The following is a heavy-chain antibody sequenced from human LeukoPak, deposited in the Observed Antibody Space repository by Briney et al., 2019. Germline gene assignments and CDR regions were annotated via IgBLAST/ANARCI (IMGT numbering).Heavy chain of an antibody. CDR3: ARLMFGSAYYYDFDS. CDR2: ISYTGTT. D-gene: IGHD3-22*01. V-gene: IGHV4-59*08. CDR1: GGSISSYY. Sequence: SETLSLTCTVSGGSISSYYWSWTRQPPGKGLEWIGYISYTGTTNYNPSLKSRVTILEDTSKNQFSLRLSSVTAADTAVYYCARLMFGSAYYYDFDSWGQGTLVTVSS. J-gene: IGHJ4*02.